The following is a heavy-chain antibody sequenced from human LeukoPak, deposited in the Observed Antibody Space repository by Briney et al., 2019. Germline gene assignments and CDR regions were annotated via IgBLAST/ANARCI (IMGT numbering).Heavy chain of an antibody. CDR3: ARGTGGAVGSTDFDY. J-gene: IGHJ4*02. V-gene: IGHV3-30*09. Sequence: PGGSLRLSCAASGFTFSSYAIHWVRQAPGKGLEWVAVISYDGSNKYYADSVKGRFAISRDNSKDTLYLQMNSLRAEDTAVYYCARGTGGAVGSTDFDYWGQGTLVTVSS. D-gene: IGHD3-10*01. CDR1: GFTFSSYA. CDR2: ISYDGSNK.